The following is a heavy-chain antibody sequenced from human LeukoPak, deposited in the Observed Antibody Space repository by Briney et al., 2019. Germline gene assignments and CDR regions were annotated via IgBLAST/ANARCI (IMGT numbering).Heavy chain of an antibody. D-gene: IGHD2-15*01. CDR2: INPSGGST. V-gene: IGHV1-46*01. CDR1: GYTFTSYY. Sequence: ASVKVSCKASGYTFTSYYMHWVRQAPGQGLEWMGIINPSGGSTSYAQKFQGRVTMTRDTSTSTVYMELSSLRSEDTAVYYCLHCSGGSCYSRYWGQGTLVTVSS. CDR3: LHCSGGSCYSRY. J-gene: IGHJ4*02.